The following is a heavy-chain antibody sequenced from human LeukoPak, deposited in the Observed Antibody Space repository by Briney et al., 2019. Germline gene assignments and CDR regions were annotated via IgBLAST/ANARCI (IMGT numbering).Heavy chain of an antibody. CDR1: GGSISSGGYY. CDR2: IYYSGST. J-gene: IGHJ5*02. V-gene: IGHV4-31*03. Sequence: PSQTLSLTCTVSGGSISSGGYYWSWIRQHPGKGLEWIGYIYYSGSTYYNPSLKSRVTISVDTSKNQFSLKLSSVTAADTAVYYCARTGYCSGGSCYGNNWFDPWGQGTLVTVSS. CDR3: ARTGYCSGGSCYGNNWFDP. D-gene: IGHD2-15*01.